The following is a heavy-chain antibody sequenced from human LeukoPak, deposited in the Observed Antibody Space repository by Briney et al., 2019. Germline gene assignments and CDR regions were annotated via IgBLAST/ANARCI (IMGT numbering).Heavy chain of an antibody. D-gene: IGHD4-23*01. CDR1: GFTFSSYA. CDR3: AKLVTHFDY. J-gene: IGHJ4*02. Sequence: PGGSLRLSCAASGFTFSSYAMSWVRQAPGKGLEWVSSISGSGGNTYYADSVKGRFTISRDNPKNTLYMQMNSLRAEDTAVYYCAKLVTHFDYWGQGTLVNVSS. V-gene: IGHV3-23*01. CDR2: ISGSGGNT.